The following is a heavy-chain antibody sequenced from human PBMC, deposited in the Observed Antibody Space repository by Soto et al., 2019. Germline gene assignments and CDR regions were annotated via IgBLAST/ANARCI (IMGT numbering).Heavy chain of an antibody. V-gene: IGHV1-18*01. J-gene: IGHJ6*03. CDR3: ARDWAWDSSRFHDYYYMDV. Sequence: ASVKVSCKASGYTFMSYGISWVRQAPGQGLEWMGWINTYNGNTNYAQNLQGRVTMTTDTSTSTAYMELRSLRSDDTAVYYCARDWAWDSSRFHDYYYMDVWGKGTTVTVSS. D-gene: IGHD6-13*01. CDR1: GYTFMSYG. CDR2: INTYNGNT.